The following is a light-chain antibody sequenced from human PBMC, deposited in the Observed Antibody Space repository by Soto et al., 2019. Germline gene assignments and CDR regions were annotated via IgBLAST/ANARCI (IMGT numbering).Light chain of an antibody. CDR1: ETILYGSNNKNY. J-gene: IGKJ3*01. CDR2: WAS. CDR3: HQYYSPPFA. Sequence: IVMTQSPNSLGVSLGERATINCKSNETILYGSNNKNYLSWYQQKPGQPPNLLIYWASTRKYGVPERFSGSGSGTDFTLSISNLQAEDVAVYYCHQYYSPPFAFGPGTKVHL. V-gene: IGKV4-1*01.